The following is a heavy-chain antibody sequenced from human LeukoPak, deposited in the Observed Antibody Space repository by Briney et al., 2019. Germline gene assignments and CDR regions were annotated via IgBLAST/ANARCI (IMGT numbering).Heavy chain of an antibody. CDR1: GFTFDDYA. CDR2: ISWNSGSI. D-gene: IGHD6-19*01. Sequence: PGRSLRLSYAASGFTFDDYAMHWVRQAPGKGLEWVSGISWNSGSIGYAESVKGRFTISRDNAKNSLYLQMNRLRAKDTAVYYCARDLAGTLYFDLWGRGTLVTVSS. V-gene: IGHV3-9*01. CDR3: ARDLAGTLYFDL. J-gene: IGHJ2*01.